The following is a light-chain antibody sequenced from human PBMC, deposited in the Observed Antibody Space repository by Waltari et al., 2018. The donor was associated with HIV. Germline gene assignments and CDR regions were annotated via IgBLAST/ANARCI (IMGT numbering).Light chain of an antibody. CDR1: KLGDKY. CDR2: QDS. J-gene: IGLJ2*01. Sequence: SYELTQPPSVSVSPGQTASITCSGDKLGDKYACWYQQKPGQSPVLVIYQDSERPSGIPGRFSGSNSGNTATLTISGTQAMDEADYYCQAWDSSTVVVFGGGTKLTVL. V-gene: IGLV3-1*01. CDR3: QAWDSSTVVV.